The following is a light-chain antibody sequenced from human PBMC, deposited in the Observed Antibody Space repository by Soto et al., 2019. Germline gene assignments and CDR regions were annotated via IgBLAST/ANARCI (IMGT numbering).Light chain of an antibody. CDR1: QSISTW. Sequence: DIRMTQSPSTLSASVGDRVTITCRASQSISTWLAWYQQKAGKAPKLLIYKASILESGVPSRFSGSGSGTEFTLTISSLQPDDFATYYCQQYSTYRTFGQGTKVEIK. CDR2: KAS. J-gene: IGKJ1*01. V-gene: IGKV1-5*03. CDR3: QQYSTYRT.